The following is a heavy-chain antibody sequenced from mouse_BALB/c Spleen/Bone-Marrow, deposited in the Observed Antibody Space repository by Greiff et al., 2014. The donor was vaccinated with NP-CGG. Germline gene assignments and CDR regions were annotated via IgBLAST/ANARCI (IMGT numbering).Heavy chain of an antibody. D-gene: IGHD2-14*01. CDR3: ARKDYRYDYFDY. J-gene: IGHJ2*01. CDR2: IWSGGGT. Sequence: QVQLQQSGPGLAQPSQSLSITCTVSGFSLTSYDVHWVRQSPGKGLEWLGWIWSGGGTDYDETFISRLNITKDNSKSQVFFKMNSLQADDTAIYFCARKDYRYDYFDYWGQGTTLTVSS. V-gene: IGHV2-4-1*01. CDR1: GFSLTSYD.